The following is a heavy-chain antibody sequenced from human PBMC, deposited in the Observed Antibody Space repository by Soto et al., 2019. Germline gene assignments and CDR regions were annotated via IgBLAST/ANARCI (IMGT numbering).Heavy chain of an antibody. V-gene: IGHV3-11*01. CDR3: ARLPRYNWNLFDF. CDR1: GFTFSDYY. D-gene: IGHD1-20*01. J-gene: IGHJ4*02. Sequence: QVQLVESGGGLVKPGGSLRLSCAASGFTFSDYYMSWIRQAPGRGLECLSYISGSGDTIYNAGSRFTISRDNAVNSLYLQMNTLRAEDTAVYYCARLPRYNWNLFDFWGQGTLVTVSS. CDR2: ISGSGDTI.